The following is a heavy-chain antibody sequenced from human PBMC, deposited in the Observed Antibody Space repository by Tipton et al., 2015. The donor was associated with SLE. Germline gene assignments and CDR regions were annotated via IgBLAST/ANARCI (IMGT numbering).Heavy chain of an antibody. CDR2: IYYSGST. CDR3: AKAACGSCYLDY. D-gene: IGHD2-15*01. V-gene: IGHV4-39*07. CDR1: GGSISSSSHY. J-gene: IGHJ4*02. Sequence: TLSLTCTVSGGSISSSSHYWGWIRQPPGKGLEWIGSIYYSGSTFYNPSLKSRVTFSVDTSKNQFSLKLSSVTAADTAVYYCAKAACGSCYLDYWGQGTLVTVSS.